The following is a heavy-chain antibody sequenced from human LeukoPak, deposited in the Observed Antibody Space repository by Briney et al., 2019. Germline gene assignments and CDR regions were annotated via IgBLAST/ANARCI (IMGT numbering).Heavy chain of an antibody. CDR3: ARGAHIRYYDSSAYFKFDY. D-gene: IGHD3-22*01. V-gene: IGHV1-46*01. Sequence: ASVKVSCKASGYTFTNYYIHWVRQAPGQGLEWMGIINPSGGSTRYAQKFQGRVTMTRDMSTITVYMDLSSLRPEDTAVYYCARGAHIRYYDSSAYFKFDYWGQGTLVTVSS. CDR1: GYTFTNYY. J-gene: IGHJ4*02. CDR2: INPSGGST.